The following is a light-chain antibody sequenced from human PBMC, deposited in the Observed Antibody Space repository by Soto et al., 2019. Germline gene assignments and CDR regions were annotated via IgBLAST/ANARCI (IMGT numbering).Light chain of an antibody. CDR2: DAS. CDR3: LQYGRSPIST. CDR1: QSISSF. J-gene: IGKJ3*01. V-gene: IGKV3-11*01. Sequence: ETVLTQSPATLSLSPGERATLSCRASQSISSFLAWYQQKSGQPPRLLIYDASNRATGIPARFSGSGSGTDFTLTISSLEPEDFAVYYCLQYGRSPISTFGPGTKVEIK.